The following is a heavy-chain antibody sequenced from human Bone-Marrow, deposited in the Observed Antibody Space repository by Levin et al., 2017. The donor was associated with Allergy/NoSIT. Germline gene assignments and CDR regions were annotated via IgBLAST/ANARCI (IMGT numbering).Heavy chain of an antibody. CDR1: GFTFNEHY. CDR3: VREAGYSGLDDSFDL. CDR2: TRNKANGYTT. D-gene: IGHD5-12*01. Sequence: HGESLKISCAASGFTFNEHYMEWLRQAPGKGLEWVARTRNKANGYTTEYAASVKGRFTISRDESKSSLYLQMNSLKTEDTAVYYCVREAGYSGLDDSFDLWGQGTMVTVSS. V-gene: IGHV3-72*01. J-gene: IGHJ3*01.